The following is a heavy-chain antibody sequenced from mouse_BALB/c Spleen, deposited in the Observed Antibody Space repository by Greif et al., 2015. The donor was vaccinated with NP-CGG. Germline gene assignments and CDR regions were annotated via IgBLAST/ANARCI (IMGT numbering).Heavy chain of an antibody. J-gene: IGHJ3*01. CDR3: AKQYGNTAWFAY. CDR2: INPSTGYT. D-gene: IGHD2-10*02. CDR1: GYTFTSYW. V-gene: IGHV1-7*01. Sequence: QVQLQQSGAELAKPGASVKMSCKASGYTFTSYWMHWVKQRPGQGLEWIGYINPSTGYTEYNQKFKDKATLTADKSSSTAYMQLCSLTSEDSAVYYCAKQYGNTAWFAYWGQGTLVTVSA.